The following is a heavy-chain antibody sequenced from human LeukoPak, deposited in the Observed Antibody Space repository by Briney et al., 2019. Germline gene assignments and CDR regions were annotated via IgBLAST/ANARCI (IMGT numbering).Heavy chain of an antibody. CDR2: IYHSGST. CDR3: ARVTGYTIEDYFDY. CDR1: GGSISSSNW. D-gene: IGHD3-9*01. Sequence: SETLSLTCAVSGGSISSSNWWSWVRQAPGKGLEWIGEIYHSGSTNYNPSLKSRVTISLDKSQNQFSLNLSSVTAADTAVYYCARVTGYTIEDYFDYWGQGTLVTVSS. V-gene: IGHV4-4*02. J-gene: IGHJ4*02.